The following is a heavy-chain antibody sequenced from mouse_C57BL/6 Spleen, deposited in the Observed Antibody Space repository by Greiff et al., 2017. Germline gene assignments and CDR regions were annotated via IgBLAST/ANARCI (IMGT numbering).Heavy chain of an antibody. D-gene: IGHD3-2*02. CDR3: ARGQLRLQRAWFAY. J-gene: IGHJ3*01. V-gene: IGHV1-52*01. CDR2: IDPSDSET. CDR1: GYTFTSYW. Sequence: VQLQQPGAELVRPGSSVKLSCKASGYTFTSYWMHWVKQRPIQGLEWIGNIDPSDSETHYNQKFKDKATLTVDKSSSTANMQLSSLTSEDSAVYYCARGQLRLQRAWFAYWGQGTLVTVSA.